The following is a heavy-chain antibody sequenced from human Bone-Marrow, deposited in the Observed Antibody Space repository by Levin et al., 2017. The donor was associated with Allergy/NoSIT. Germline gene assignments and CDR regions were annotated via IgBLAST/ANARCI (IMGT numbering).Heavy chain of an antibody. J-gene: IGHJ5*01. V-gene: IGHV3-21*01. Sequence: GGSLRLSCAASGFTFTNYYMSWVRQAPGKGLEWVSSISSSSSYIFYADALKGRFSISRDNAKNSLYLQMNSLRAEDTAVYYCARDSGSGSYGWFDSWGQGTPVTVSS. CDR2: ISSSSSYI. CDR3: ARDSGSGSYGWFDS. CDR1: GFTFTNYY. D-gene: IGHD3-10*01.